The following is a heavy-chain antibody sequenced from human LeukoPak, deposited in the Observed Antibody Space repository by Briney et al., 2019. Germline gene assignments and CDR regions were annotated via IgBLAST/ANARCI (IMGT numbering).Heavy chain of an antibody. CDR3: ARRSSGYYYHYMDV. CDR1: GYSSTNYG. CDR2: INTNTGNP. Sequence: ASVEVSCKASGYSSTNYGISWVRQAPGQGLEWMGWINTNTGNPTYAQGFTGRFVFSLDTSVSTAYLQISSLKAEDTAVYYCARRSSGYYYHYMDVWGKGTTVTVSS. J-gene: IGHJ6*03. V-gene: IGHV7-4-1*02.